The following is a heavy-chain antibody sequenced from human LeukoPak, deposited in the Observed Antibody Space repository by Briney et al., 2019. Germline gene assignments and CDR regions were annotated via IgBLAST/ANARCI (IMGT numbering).Heavy chain of an antibody. CDR3: ARDSRTFDP. CDR1: GGSISSHY. Sequence: YPSETLSLTCTVSGGSISSHYWSWIRQPPGKGLEWIGYIYYSGSTNYNPSLKSRVTISVDTSKNQFSLKLSSVTAADTAVYYCARDSRTFDPWGQGTLVTVSS. CDR2: IYYSGST. V-gene: IGHV4-59*11. J-gene: IGHJ5*02.